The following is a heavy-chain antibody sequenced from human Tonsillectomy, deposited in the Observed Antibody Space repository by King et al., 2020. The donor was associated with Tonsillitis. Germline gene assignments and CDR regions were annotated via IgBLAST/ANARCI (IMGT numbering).Heavy chain of an antibody. V-gene: IGHV3-23*04. CDR3: AKEYYDILTGYYARPFDY. D-gene: IGHD3-9*01. Sequence: VQLVESGGGLVQPGGSLRLSCAASGFTFSNYAMSWVRQAPGKGLEWVSAISGSGGSTYYADSVKGRFTISRDNSKNTLYLQVNSLRAEDTDVYYCAKEYYDILTGYYARPFDYWGQGTLVTVSS. CDR1: GFTFSNYA. CDR2: ISGSGGST. J-gene: IGHJ4*02.